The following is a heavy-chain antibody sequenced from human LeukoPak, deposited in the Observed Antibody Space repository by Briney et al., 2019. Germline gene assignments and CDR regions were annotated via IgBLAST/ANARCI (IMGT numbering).Heavy chain of an antibody. J-gene: IGHJ4*02. CDR1: RGTFSSYA. V-gene: IGHV1-69*06. Sequence: RASVKVSRKASRGTFSSYAISWVRQAPGRGPEWMGGIIPIFGTANYAQKFQGRVTSTADKSTSTANMELSSLRSEDRAVYYCASGGARGYRYGYWGQGTLVTVSS. CDR3: ASGGARGYRYGY. CDR2: IIPIFGTA. D-gene: IGHD5-18*01.